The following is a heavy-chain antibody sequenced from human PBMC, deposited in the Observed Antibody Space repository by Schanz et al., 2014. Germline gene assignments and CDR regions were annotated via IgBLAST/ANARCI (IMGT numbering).Heavy chain of an antibody. D-gene: IGHD2-15*01. V-gene: IGHV3-23*01. CDR1: GFTFRSYA. CDR2: VSASGGGP. Sequence: EVQLLESGGGLVQPGGSLRLSCIGSGFTFRSYALGWVRQAPGKGLEWVSLVSASGGGPFYADSVKGRFTISRDNSRNTVYLQMSSLVDEDAAVYYCVKDDRGDVVVVAANYWGQGAQVIVSS. CDR3: VKDDRGDVVVVAANY. J-gene: IGHJ4*02.